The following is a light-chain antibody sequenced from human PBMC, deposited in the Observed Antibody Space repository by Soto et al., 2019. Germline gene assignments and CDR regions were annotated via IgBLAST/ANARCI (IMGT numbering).Light chain of an antibody. Sequence: QSVLTQPASVSGSTGQSITISCTGTSSDIGDYNYVSWYQQHPGKAPKLMIYDVSNRPSGVSNRFSGSKSGNTASLTISGLQAEDEADYYCSSYTSSSTRVFGTGTKVTVL. CDR2: DVS. V-gene: IGLV2-14*01. CDR1: SSDIGDYNY. J-gene: IGLJ1*01. CDR3: SSYTSSSTRV.